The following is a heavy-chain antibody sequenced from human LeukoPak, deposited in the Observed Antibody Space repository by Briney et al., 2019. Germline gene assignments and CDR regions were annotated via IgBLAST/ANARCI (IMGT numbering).Heavy chain of an antibody. CDR2: INHSGST. CDR1: GGSFSGYY. Sequence: SETLSLTCAVYGGSFSGYYWSWIRQPPGKGLEWIGEINHSGSTNYNPSLKSRVTMSVDTSKNQFSLKLSSVTAADTAVYYCARDRRGFADAFDIWGQGTMVTVSS. J-gene: IGHJ3*02. V-gene: IGHV4-34*01. CDR3: ARDRRGFADAFDI.